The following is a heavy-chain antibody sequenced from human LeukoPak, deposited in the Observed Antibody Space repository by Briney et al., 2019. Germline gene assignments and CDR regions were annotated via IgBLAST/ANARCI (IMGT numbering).Heavy chain of an antibody. Sequence: PGGSLRLSCAASGFTFSSYAMSWVRQAPGKGLEWVSAISGSGGSTYYADSVKGRFTISRDNSKNTLYLQMNSLRAEDTAVYYCAKGGYYDFWSGYFPFDYWGQGTLVTVSS. CDR1: GFTFSSYA. CDR2: ISGSGGST. CDR3: AKGGYYDFWSGYFPFDY. J-gene: IGHJ4*02. V-gene: IGHV3-23*01. D-gene: IGHD3-3*01.